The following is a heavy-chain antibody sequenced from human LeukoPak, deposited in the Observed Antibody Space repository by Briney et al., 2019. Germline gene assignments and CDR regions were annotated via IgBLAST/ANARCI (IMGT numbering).Heavy chain of an antibody. CDR1: GFTFSSYA. CDR3: AKDRWLRYFDWLLR. CDR2: ISGSGGST. J-gene: IGHJ4*02. D-gene: IGHD3-9*01. V-gene: IGHV3-23*01. Sequence: GSRRLSCAASGFTFSSYAMSWVRQAPGKGLEWVSAISGSGGSTYYADSVKGRFTISRDNSKNTLYLQMNSLRAEDTAVYYCAKDRWLRYFDWLLRWGQGTLVTVSS.